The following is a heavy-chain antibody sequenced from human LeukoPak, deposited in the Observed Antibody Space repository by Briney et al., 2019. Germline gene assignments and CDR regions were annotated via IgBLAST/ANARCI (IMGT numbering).Heavy chain of an antibody. CDR3: ARHRYTSSSSYFDF. Sequence: SETLSLTCTVSGGSISGYYWTWIRQPPGKGLEWIGYIYSSGSTNYNPSLKSRVTISVDTSKNQFSLRLSSVTAADTAVYYCARHRYTSSSSYFDFWGQGTLVTVS. V-gene: IGHV4-59*08. D-gene: IGHD6-6*01. CDR2: IYSSGST. CDR1: GGSISGYY. J-gene: IGHJ4*02.